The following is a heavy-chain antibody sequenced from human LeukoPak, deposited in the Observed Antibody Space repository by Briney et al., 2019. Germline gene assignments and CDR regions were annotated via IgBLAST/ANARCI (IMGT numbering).Heavy chain of an antibody. D-gene: IGHD3-9*01. Sequence: GGSLRLSCAASGFTFSSYAMSWVRQAPGKGLEWVSAISGSGGSTYYADSVKGRFTISRDNSKNTLYLQTNSLRAEDTAVYYCAKDRHILWDFDYWGQGTLVTVSS. V-gene: IGHV3-23*01. CDR2: ISGSGGST. CDR3: AKDRHILWDFDY. J-gene: IGHJ4*02. CDR1: GFTFSSYA.